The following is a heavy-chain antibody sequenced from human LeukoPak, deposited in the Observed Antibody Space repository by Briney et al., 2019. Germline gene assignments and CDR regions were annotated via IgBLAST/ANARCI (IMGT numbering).Heavy chain of an antibody. D-gene: IGHD1-26*01. Sequence: ASVKVSCKVSVYTLTELYMHWVRQAPGKGLEWMGGFDPEDGETIYSQKFQGRVTITEHTSTDTAYMELSSLRSEDTAVYYCATEASPVKWEPHAFDIWGQGTMVTVSS. CDR2: FDPEDGET. CDR3: ATEASPVKWEPHAFDI. V-gene: IGHV1-24*01. J-gene: IGHJ3*02. CDR1: VYTLTELY.